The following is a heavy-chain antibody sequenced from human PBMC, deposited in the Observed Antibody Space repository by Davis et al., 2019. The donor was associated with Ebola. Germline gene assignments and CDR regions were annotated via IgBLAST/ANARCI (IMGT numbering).Heavy chain of an antibody. V-gene: IGHV4-38-2*01. CDR2: IYYSGST. CDR3: AVKLDAFDI. CDR1: GYSISSGYY. Sequence: PSETLSLTCAVSGYSISSGYYWSWIRQPAGKGLEWIGYIYYSGSTYYNPSLKSRVTISVDTSKNQFSLKLSSVTAADTAVYYCAVKLDAFDIWGQGTMVTVSA. J-gene: IGHJ3*02.